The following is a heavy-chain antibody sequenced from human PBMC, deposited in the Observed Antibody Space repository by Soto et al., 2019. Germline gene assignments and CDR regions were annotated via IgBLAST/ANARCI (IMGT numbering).Heavy chain of an antibody. Sequence: TSETLSLTCTVSGGSISSYYWSWIRQPPGKGLEWIGYIYYSGSTNYNPSLKSRVTISVDTSKNQFSLKLSSVTAADTAVYYCAREALAGYSSGWYPDWGQGTLVTVSS. CDR3: AREALAGYSSGWYPD. V-gene: IGHV4-59*01. D-gene: IGHD6-19*01. CDR2: IYYSGST. J-gene: IGHJ4*02. CDR1: GGSISSYY.